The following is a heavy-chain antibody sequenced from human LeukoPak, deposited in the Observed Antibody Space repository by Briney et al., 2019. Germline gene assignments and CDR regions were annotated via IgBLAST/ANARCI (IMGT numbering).Heavy chain of an antibody. Sequence: GRSLRLSCAASGFTFSSYAMHWVRQAPGKGLEWVAAISYDGSNKYYADSVKGRFTISRDNSKNTLYLQMNSLRAEDTAVYYCARDTDYDILGLYAFDIWGQGTMVTVSS. V-gene: IGHV3-30-3*01. CDR1: GFTFSSYA. CDR3: ARDTDYDILGLYAFDI. D-gene: IGHD3-9*01. J-gene: IGHJ3*02. CDR2: ISYDGSNK.